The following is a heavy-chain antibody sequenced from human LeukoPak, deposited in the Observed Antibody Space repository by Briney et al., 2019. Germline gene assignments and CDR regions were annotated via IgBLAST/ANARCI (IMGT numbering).Heavy chain of an antibody. Sequence: GRSLRLSCAASGFTFSSYGMHWVRQAPGKGLEWVAVIWYDGSNKYYADSVKGRFTISRDNSKSTLYLQMNSLRAEDTAVYYCARGSDMIVVVTSLGPFDYWGQGTLVTVSS. V-gene: IGHV3-33*01. J-gene: IGHJ4*02. CDR1: GFTFSSYG. CDR3: ARGSDMIVVVTSLGPFDY. CDR2: IWYDGSNK. D-gene: IGHD3-22*01.